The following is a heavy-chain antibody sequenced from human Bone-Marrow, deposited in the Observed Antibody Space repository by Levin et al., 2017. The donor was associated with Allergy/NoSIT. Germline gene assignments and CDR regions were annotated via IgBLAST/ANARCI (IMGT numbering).Heavy chain of an antibody. CDR3: ARGDYGSGSYLDY. Sequence: GSLRLSCNVYGGSFSGYYWSWVRQPPGKGLEWIGEINRSGYTNYNPSLKSRVTISGDPSKDQFSLHLTSVTAADTAVYYCARGDYGSGSYLDYWGQGTLVTVSS. CDR2: INRSGYT. J-gene: IGHJ4*02. D-gene: IGHD3-10*01. CDR1: GGSFSGYY. V-gene: IGHV4-34*01.